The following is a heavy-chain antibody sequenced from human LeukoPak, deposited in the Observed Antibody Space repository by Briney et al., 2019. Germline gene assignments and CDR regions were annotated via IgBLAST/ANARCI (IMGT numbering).Heavy chain of an antibody. V-gene: IGHV3-7*01. D-gene: IGHD5-12*01. CDR1: GFTFSSYW. CDR3: VKGRGGYVKCKTFDY. CDR2: IKHDGSEA. Sequence: GGSLRLSCAASGFTFSSYWMSWVRQAPGKGLEWVANIKHDGSEAYYVASVKGRFTISKDNAKNSLYLQMNSLRTEDTAVYYCVKGRGGYVKCKTFDYWGQGTLVTVSS. J-gene: IGHJ4*02.